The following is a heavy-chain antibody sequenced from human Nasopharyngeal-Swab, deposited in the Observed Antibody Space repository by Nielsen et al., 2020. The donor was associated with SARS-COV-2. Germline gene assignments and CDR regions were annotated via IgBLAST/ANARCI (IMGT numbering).Heavy chain of an antibody. Sequence: GGSLRLSCAASGFTFSSYSMNWVRQAPGKGLEWVSSISSSGSTIYYADSVKGRFTISRDNAKNSLYLQMNSLRAEDTAVYYCARAQLRLQYYGMDVWGQGTTVTVSS. J-gene: IGHJ6*02. CDR1: GFTFSSYS. CDR3: ARAQLRLQYYGMDV. V-gene: IGHV3-21*04. D-gene: IGHD4-11*01. CDR2: ISSSGSTI.